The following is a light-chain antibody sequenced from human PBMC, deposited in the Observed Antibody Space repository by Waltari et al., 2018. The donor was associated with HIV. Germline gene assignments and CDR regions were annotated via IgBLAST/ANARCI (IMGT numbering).Light chain of an antibody. CDR3: QAWDSSTAV. V-gene: IGLV3-1*01. J-gene: IGLJ2*01. CDR2: QDS. Sequence: SYELTQPPSVSVSPGQTASFTCSGDKLGDKYACWYQQKPGQSPVLGIYQDSKRPSGIPERFSGVNSGNTSTLTISGTQAMDEADYYCQAWDSSTAVFGGGTKLTVL. CDR1: KLGDKY.